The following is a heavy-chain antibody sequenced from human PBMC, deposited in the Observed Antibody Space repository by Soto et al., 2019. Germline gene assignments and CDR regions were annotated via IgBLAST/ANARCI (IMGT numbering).Heavy chain of an antibody. J-gene: IGHJ6*02. CDR1: GGTFXSYG. D-gene: IGHD3-10*01. CDR3: ARDYGSGSPWYYYYGMDV. Sequence: ASVKVSCKASGGTFXSYGISWVRQAPGQGLEWMGWISAYNGNTNYAQKLQGRVTMTTDTSTSTAYMELRSLRSDDTAVYYCARDYGSGSPWYYYYGMDVWGQGTTVTVSS. CDR2: ISAYNGNT. V-gene: IGHV1-18*01.